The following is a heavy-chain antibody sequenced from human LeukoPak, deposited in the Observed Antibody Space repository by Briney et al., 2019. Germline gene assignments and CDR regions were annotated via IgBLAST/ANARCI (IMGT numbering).Heavy chain of an antibody. CDR2: INHSGST. J-gene: IGHJ4*02. V-gene: IGHV4-34*01. CDR1: GGSISSYY. Sequence: SETLSLTCTVSGGSISSYYWSWIRQPPGKGLEWIGEINHSGSTNYNPSLKSRVTISVDTSKNQISLKLNSVTAADTAVYYCARGTGFRRDIVVVPAAIPFDYWGQGTLVTVSS. CDR3: ARGTGFRRDIVVVPAAIPFDY. D-gene: IGHD2-2*01.